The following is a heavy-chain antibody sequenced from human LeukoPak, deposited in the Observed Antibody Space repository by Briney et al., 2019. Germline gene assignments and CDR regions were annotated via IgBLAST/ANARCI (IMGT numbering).Heavy chain of an antibody. CDR1: GFFFSDYV. J-gene: IGHJ4*02. V-gene: IGHV3-30*04. CDR2: ISFDSTSR. CDR3: ARARRTGYAFGPQAD. D-gene: IGHD1-1*01. Sequence: GGSLRLSCAGSGFFFSDYVMHWVRQAPGKGPEWVAVISFDSTSRYYTDSVKGRFTISRDNSKNTLFLQMDSLKNEHTAMYYCARARRTGYAFGPQADWGQGTLVTVSS.